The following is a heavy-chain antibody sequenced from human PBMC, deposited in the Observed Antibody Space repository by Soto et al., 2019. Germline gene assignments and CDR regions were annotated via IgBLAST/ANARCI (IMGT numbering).Heavy chain of an antibody. D-gene: IGHD1-26*01. CDR1: GYTFTSYG. V-gene: IGHV1-18*01. CDR3: ARSEWQWERSFDP. Sequence: QVQLVQSGAEVKKPGASVKVSCKASGYTFTSYGISWVRQAPGQGLEGMGWISAYNGNRNYAQKPQGRVTMTTDTTTSTAYMEPRSLRSDDTAVYYCARSEWQWERSFDPWGQGTLVTVSS. J-gene: IGHJ5*02. CDR2: ISAYNGNR.